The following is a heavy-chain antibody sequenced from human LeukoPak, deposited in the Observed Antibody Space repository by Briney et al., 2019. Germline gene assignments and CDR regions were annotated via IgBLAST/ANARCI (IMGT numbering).Heavy chain of an antibody. D-gene: IGHD6-13*01. CDR2: IYSGGST. V-gene: IGHV3-53*01. CDR3: ARDAGYSSSWYKGYYYYGMDV. Sequence: GGSLRLSCAASGFTVSSNYMSWVRQAPGKGLEWVAVIYSGGSTYYADSVKGRFTISRDNSKNTLYLQMNSLRAGDTAVYYCARDAGYSSSWYKGYYYYGMDVWGQGTTVTVSS. J-gene: IGHJ6*02. CDR1: GFTVSSNY.